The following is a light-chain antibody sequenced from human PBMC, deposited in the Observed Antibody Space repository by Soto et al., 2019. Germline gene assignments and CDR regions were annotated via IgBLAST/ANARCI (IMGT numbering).Light chain of an antibody. J-gene: IGLJ3*02. CDR2: EVS. CDR3: SSYTGSNIV. V-gene: IGLV2-14*01. Sequence: QSALTQPASVSGSPGQSITISCTGTSSDVGGYKYVSWYQQHPGKAPKFMIYEVSNRPSGVSSRFSGSNSGNTSSLTISGLQDEDDADYYCSSYTGSNIVFGGGTKLTVL. CDR1: SSDVGGYKY.